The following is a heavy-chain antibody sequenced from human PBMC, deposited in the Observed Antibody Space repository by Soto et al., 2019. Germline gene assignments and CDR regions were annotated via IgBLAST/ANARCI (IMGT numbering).Heavy chain of an antibody. CDR1: GYTFTGYF. CDR2: INPNSGDT. J-gene: IGHJ6*02. CDR3: AREVAGGMDV. V-gene: IGHV1-2*04. Sequence: GASVKVSCKASGYTFTGYFMHWARQAPGQGLEWMGWINPNSGDTNYPQKFQGWVTMTRDTSINTAYMEVSRLSSDDTAVYYCAREVAGGMDVWGQGTTVTVSS.